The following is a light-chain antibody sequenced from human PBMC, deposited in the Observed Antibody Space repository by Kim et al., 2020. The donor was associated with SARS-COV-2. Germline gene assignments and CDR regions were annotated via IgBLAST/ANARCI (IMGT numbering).Light chain of an antibody. V-gene: IGLV3-21*04. Sequence: SYELTQPPSVSVAPGKTATITCGGNNIGSKSVHWYQQAPGQAPVLVIYYDTDRPSGIPERFSGSNSGNTATLTISRVEAGDEADYYCQVWDSSISHVIFGGGTQLTVL. CDR2: YDT. J-gene: IGLJ2*01. CDR3: QVWDSSISHVI. CDR1: NIGSKS.